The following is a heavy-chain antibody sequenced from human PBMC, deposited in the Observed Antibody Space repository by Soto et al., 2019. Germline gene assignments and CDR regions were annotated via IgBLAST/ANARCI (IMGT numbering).Heavy chain of an antibody. D-gene: IGHD2-2*01. CDR3: TSGPPMYCSSSSCYASPFDY. V-gene: IGHV3-74*01. Sequence: GGSLRLSCAASGFTLSSYWMHWVRQAQGKGLVWVSRINSDGSSTSYADSVKGRFTISRDNAKNTLYLQMNSLRAEDTAVYYCTSGPPMYCSSSSCYASPFDYWGQGTLVTVSS. CDR2: INSDGSST. J-gene: IGHJ4*02. CDR1: GFTLSSYW.